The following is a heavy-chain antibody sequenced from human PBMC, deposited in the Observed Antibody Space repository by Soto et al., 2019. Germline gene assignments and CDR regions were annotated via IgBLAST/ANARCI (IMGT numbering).Heavy chain of an antibody. CDR1: GFNIISSSYC. CDR2: INHSGST. V-gene: IGHV4-39*07. J-gene: IGHJ4*02. Sequence: SETLSLTSTVSGFNIISSSYCWGWIRQPPGKGLEWIGGINHSGSTYYNPSLKSRVTISVDTSKNQFSLMLSSVTAADTAVYFCARSASTNTATDYWGQGTLVTVSS. CDR3: ARSASTNTATDY. D-gene: IGHD2-2*01.